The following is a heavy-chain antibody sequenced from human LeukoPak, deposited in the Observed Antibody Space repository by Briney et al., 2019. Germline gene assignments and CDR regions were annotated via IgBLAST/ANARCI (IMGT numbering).Heavy chain of an antibody. V-gene: IGHV3-7*01. D-gene: IGHD6-25*01. CDR1: GFTFSTYR. Sequence: GGSLRLSCAASGFTFSTYRMSWVRQAPGKGLEWVANIKQDGSEKHYVDSVKGRFTISRDNAKNSLYLQMSSLRAEDTAVYYCTRGMYLAAVFDYWGQGTLVTVSS. CDR3: TRGMYLAAVFDY. J-gene: IGHJ4*02. CDR2: IKQDGSEK.